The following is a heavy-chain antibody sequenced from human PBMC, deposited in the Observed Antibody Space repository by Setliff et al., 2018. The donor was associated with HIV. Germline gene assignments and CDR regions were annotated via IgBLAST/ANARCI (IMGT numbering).Heavy chain of an antibody. CDR1: GYAISSGYY. J-gene: IGHJ4*02. V-gene: IGHV4-38-2*02. D-gene: IGHD3-10*01. CDR2: IYNRGST. CDR3: ARELLRSWDGSENSYKPYYFDY. Sequence: KTSETLSLTCAVSGYAISSGYYWGWIRRPPGKGLEWIGSIYNRGSTYYNPSLKSRVTISVDTSKNQFSLKLSSVTAADTAVYYCARELLRSWDGSENSYKPYYFDYWGRGTLVTVSS.